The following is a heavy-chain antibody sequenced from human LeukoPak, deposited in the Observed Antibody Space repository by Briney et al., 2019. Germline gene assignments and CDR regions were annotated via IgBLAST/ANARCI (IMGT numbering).Heavy chain of an antibody. V-gene: IGHV3-7*01. J-gene: IGHJ4*02. Sequence: GGSLRLSCAASGFTFSNYWMDWVRQAPGKGLEWVANIKQDGSEKYYVDSVKGRFTISRDNAKNSLYLQMNSLRAEDTAVYYCARGGEYWGQGTLVTVSP. CDR3: ARGGEY. CDR1: GFTFSNYW. CDR2: IKQDGSEK. D-gene: IGHD3-10*01.